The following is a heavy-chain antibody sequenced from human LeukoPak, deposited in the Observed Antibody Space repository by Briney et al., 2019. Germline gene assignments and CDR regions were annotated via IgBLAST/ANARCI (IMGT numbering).Heavy chain of an antibody. CDR1: GGSISSGGYS. D-gene: IGHD3-22*01. CDR3: ARGVVVIPSSVYYFDY. V-gene: IGHV4-30-2*01. Sequence: PSETLSLTCAVSGGSISSGGYSWSWIRQPPGKGLEWIGYTYHSGSTYYNPSLKSRVTISVDRSKNQFSLKLSSVTAADTAVYYCARGVVVIPSSVYYFDYWGQGTLVTVSS. J-gene: IGHJ4*02. CDR2: TYHSGST.